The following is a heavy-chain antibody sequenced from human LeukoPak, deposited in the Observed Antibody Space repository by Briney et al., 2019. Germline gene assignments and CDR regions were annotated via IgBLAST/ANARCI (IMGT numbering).Heavy chain of an antibody. D-gene: IGHD3-3*01. CDR2: INHSGST. CDR1: GGSFSGYY. V-gene: IGHV4-34*01. Sequence: PSETLSLTRAVYGGSFSGYYWSWIRQPPGKGLEWIGEINHSGSTNYNPSLKSRVTISVDTSKNQFSLKLSSVTAADTAVYYCARTNDYWFDPWGQGTLVTVSS. CDR3: ARTNDYWFDP. J-gene: IGHJ5*02.